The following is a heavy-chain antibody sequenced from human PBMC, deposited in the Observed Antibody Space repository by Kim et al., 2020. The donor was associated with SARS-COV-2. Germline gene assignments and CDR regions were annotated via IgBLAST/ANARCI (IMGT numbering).Heavy chain of an antibody. Sequence: NYAPQFQGRVTVTRDPSINTAYMELTRLTSDDTAVYYCAREVQHSNSFDYWGQGTLVTVSS. J-gene: IGHJ4*02. V-gene: IGHV1-2*02. CDR3: AREVQHSNSFDY. D-gene: IGHD2-21*01.